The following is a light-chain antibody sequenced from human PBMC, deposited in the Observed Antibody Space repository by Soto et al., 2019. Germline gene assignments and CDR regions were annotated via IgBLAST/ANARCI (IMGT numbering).Light chain of an antibody. J-gene: IGKJ1*01. CDR2: DTS. CDR1: QFVSSR. Sequence: DIVVTQSPATLSASPGERVTLSCRASQFVSSRLAWYQQSPGQVPRLLIYDTSTSAPGISARFSGSGSGTEFTLTISCLQSEDFAVYYCQEYIQWPLGMFGPGTTVDIK. V-gene: IGKV3-15*01. CDR3: QEYIQWPLGM.